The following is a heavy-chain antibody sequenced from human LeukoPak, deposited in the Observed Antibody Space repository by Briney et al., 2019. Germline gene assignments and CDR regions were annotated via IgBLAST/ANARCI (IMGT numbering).Heavy chain of an antibody. J-gene: IGHJ4*02. CDR1: GFTFSSYA. D-gene: IGHD2-15*01. V-gene: IGHV3-23*01. CDR3: AKLGYCSGGSCYALYDY. Sequence: QPGGSLRLSCAASGFTFSSYAMSWVRQAPGKGLEWVSAISGSGGSTYYADSVKGRLTISRDNSKNTLYLQMNSLRAEDTAVYYCAKLGYCSGGSCYALYDYWGQGTLVTVSS. CDR2: ISGSGGST.